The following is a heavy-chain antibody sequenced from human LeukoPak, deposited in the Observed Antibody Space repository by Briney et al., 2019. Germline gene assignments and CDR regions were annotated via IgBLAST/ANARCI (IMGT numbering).Heavy chain of an antibody. J-gene: IGHJ3*02. Sequence: GSLRLSCAASGFTFSSYSMNWVRQAPGKGLEWIGSTYYSGSTYYNPSLKSRVTISVDTSKNQFSLKLSSVTAADTAVYYCAREPEVYCGGDCYSFDIWGQGTMVTVSS. D-gene: IGHD2-21*02. CDR3: AREPEVYCGGDCYSFDI. V-gene: IGHV4-39*07. CDR1: GFTFSSYS. CDR2: TYYSGST.